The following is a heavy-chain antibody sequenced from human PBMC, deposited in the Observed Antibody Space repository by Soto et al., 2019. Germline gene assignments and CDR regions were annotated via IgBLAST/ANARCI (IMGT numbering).Heavy chain of an antibody. J-gene: IGHJ5*02. V-gene: IGHV5-51*01. D-gene: IGHD6-6*01. Sequence: PGESLKISCKGSGYSFTSYWIGWVRQMPGKGLEWMGIIYPGDSDTRYSPSFQGQVTISADKSISTAYLQWSSLKASDTAMYYCASLQIEYSSSYWFGSWGQGTRGRVSS. CDR2: IYPGDSDT. CDR3: ASLQIEYSSSYWFGS. CDR1: GYSFTSYW.